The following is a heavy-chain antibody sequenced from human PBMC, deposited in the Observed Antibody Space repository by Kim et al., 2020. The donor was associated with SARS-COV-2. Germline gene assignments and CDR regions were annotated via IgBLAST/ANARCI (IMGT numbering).Heavy chain of an antibody. D-gene: IGHD1-26*01. CDR2: IKQNGSEK. CDR1: GFIFSSYW. Sequence: GGSLRLSCAASGFIFSSYWMSWVRQAPGKGLEWVAYIKQNGSEKNYVDSVKGRFTISRDSAKNSLYLQMNSLRAEDTAVYYCARGGSYLFDYWGQGTLFTVSS. J-gene: IGHJ4*02. CDR3: ARGGSYLFDY. V-gene: IGHV3-7*02.